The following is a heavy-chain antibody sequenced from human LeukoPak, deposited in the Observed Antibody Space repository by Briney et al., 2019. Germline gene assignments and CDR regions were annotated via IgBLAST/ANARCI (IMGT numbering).Heavy chain of an antibody. V-gene: IGHV3-48*04. Sequence: PGGSLRLSCAASGFTFTDYSMNWVRQAPGKGLEWLSYISSSSDTIYQADSVKGRFTISRDNAKNSLYLQMNSLRVEDTAVYYCARTYHFDIIFQRWGQGTLVTVSS. J-gene: IGHJ1*01. CDR3: ARTYHFDIIFQR. CDR1: GFTFTDYS. D-gene: IGHD3-9*01. CDR2: ISSSSDTI.